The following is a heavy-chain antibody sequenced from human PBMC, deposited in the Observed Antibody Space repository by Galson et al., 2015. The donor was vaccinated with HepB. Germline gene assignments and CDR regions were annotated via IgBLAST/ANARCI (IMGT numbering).Heavy chain of an antibody. CDR1: GFTFSSYA. CDR3: AKQAGTLPIGRFDY. CDR2: ISGSGGST. V-gene: IGHV3-23*01. J-gene: IGHJ4*02. Sequence: SGAEVKKPGESLRLSCAASGFTFSSYAMSWVRQAPGKGLEWVSAISGSGGSTYYLDSVKGRFTISRDNSKNTLYLQLNSLRADETAIYYCAKQAGTLPIGRFDYWGQGTLVTASS. D-gene: IGHD2-21*02.